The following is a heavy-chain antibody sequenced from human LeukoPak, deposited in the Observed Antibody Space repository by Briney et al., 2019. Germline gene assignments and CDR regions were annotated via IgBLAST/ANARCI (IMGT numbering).Heavy chain of an antibody. CDR1: SGAFSSYY. CDR3: ARGAAGTAMPYFDN. CDR2: TSHSGST. D-gene: IGHD5-18*01. Sequence: SETLSLTCAVYSGAFSSYYWSWIRQPPGKGLEWIGATSHSGSTNYNPSLKNRVTISVDTSKNQFSLRLNSVTAADTAVYYCARGAAGTAMPYFDNWGQGTLGTVSS. J-gene: IGHJ4*02. V-gene: IGHV4-34*01.